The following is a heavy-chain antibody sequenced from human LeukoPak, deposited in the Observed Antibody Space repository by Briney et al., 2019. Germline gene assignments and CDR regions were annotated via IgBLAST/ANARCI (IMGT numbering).Heavy chain of an antibody. J-gene: IGHJ4*02. V-gene: IGHV3-74*01. CDR1: GSTFRSYW. Sequence: GGSLRLSCAASGSTFRSYWMHWVRQAPGKGLVWVSHINSDGSNTDYADSVKGRFTISRDNSKNSLYLQMDSLRAEDTAVYYCVGAAADTTPRPWGQGTLVTVSS. CDR2: INSDGSNT. CDR3: VGAAADTTPRP. D-gene: IGHD6-13*01.